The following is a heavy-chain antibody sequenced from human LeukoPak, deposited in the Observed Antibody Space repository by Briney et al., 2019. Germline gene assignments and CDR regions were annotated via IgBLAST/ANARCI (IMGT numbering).Heavy chain of an antibody. V-gene: IGHV4-34*01. CDR1: GGSFSGYY. CDR3: AIGRNYGY. Sequence: SETLSLTCAVYGGSFSGYYWSWIRQPPGKGLEWIGEINHSGSTNYNPSLKSRVTISVDTSKNQFSLTLSSVTAADTAGYYCAIGRNYGYWGQGTLVTVSS. J-gene: IGHJ4*02. CDR2: INHSGST. D-gene: IGHD1-7*01.